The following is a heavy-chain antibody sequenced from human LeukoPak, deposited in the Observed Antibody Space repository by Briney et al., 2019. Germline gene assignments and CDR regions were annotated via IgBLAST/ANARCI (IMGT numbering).Heavy chain of an antibody. V-gene: IGHV3-74*01. CDR1: RFTFSSHW. CDR2: IYSSGHSI. J-gene: IGHJ4*02. D-gene: IGHD3-10*01. Sequence: GGSLRLSCAASRFTFSSHWMHWVRQAPGKGLVWVSRIYSSGHSITYADTVKGGFAISLDNDKQTLYLHMNSLRAEDTAMYYCARAGSEAVIPDYWGQGNLVTVSS. CDR3: ARAGSEAVIPDY.